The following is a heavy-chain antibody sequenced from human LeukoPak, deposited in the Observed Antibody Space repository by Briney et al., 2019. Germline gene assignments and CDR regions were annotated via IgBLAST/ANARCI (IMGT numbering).Heavy chain of an antibody. D-gene: IGHD1-7*01. CDR2: INHSEST. V-gene: IGHV4-34*01. J-gene: IGHJ4*02. CDR1: GGSFSGYY. CDR3: ARGYGGTTGQYYFDY. Sequence: SETLSLTCAVCGGSFSGYYWSWIRQPPGKGLEWIGEINHSESTNYNPSLKSRVTISVDTSKNQFSLKLSSVTAADTAVYYCARGYGGTTGQYYFDYWGQGTLVTVSS.